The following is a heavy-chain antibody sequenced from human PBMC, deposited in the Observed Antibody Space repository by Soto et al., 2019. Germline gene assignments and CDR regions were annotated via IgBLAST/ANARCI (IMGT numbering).Heavy chain of an antibody. CDR3: ARDAHITIFGVVIPHFDY. Sequence: GGSLRLSCAASGFTFGDYWLSWVRQAPGKGLEWVANIKQDGSEKYYVDSVRGRFTISRDNAKNSLYLQMNSLRAEDTAVYYCARDAHITIFGVVIPHFDYWGQGSPVTVSS. CDR1: GFTFGDYW. CDR2: IKQDGSEK. J-gene: IGHJ4*02. D-gene: IGHD3-3*01. V-gene: IGHV3-7*01.